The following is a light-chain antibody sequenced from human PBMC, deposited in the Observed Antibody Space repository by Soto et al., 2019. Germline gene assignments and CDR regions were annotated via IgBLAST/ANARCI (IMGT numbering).Light chain of an antibody. CDR2: DAS. CDR1: QSVSRN. J-gene: IGKJ4*01. Sequence: EIVLTQSPATLSVSPGERATLSCRASQSVSRNLAWYQQKPGQAPRLLIYDASTRATDSPARFSGSGSGTDFTLTISSLQSEDFALYYCQHYDDWPLTFGGGTKVDI. V-gene: IGKV3D-15*01. CDR3: QHYDDWPLT.